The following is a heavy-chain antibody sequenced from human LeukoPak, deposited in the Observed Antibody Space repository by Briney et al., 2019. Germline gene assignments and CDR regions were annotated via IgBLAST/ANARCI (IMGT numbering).Heavy chain of an antibody. Sequence: PGGSLRLSCAASGFTFDDYAMHWVRQAPGKGLEWVSGISWNSGSIGYADSVKGRFTISRDNAKNSLYLQMNSLRAEDTALYYCAKGFTGFDPWGQGTLVTVSS. J-gene: IGHJ5*02. CDR1: GFTFDDYA. V-gene: IGHV3-9*01. CDR3: AKGFTGFDP. CDR2: ISWNSGSI. D-gene: IGHD1-1*01.